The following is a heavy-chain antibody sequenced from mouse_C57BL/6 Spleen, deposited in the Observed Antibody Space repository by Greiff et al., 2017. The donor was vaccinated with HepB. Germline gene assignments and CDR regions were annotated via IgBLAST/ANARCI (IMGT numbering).Heavy chain of an antibody. D-gene: IGHD1-1*01. CDR1: GYSFTGYY. J-gene: IGHJ1*03. CDR3: ARSRYYGSSYVRYFDV. Sequence: VQLQQSGPELVKPGASVKISCKASGYSFTGYYMNWVKQSPEKSLEWIGEINPSTGGTTYNQKFKAKATLTVDKSSSTAYMQLKSLTSEDSAVYYCARSRYYGSSYVRYFDVWGTGTTVTVSS. V-gene: IGHV1-42*01. CDR2: INPSTGGT.